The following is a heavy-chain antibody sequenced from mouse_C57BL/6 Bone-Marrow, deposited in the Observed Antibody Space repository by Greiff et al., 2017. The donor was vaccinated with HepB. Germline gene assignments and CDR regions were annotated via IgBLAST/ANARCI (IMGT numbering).Heavy chain of an antibody. J-gene: IGHJ4*01. Sequence: EVMLVESGGDLVKPGGSLKLSCAASGFTFSSYGMSWVRQTPDKRLEWVATISSGGSYTYYPDSVKGRFTISRDNAKNTLYLQMSSLKSEDTAMYYCARHDYYYGSSSHAMDYWGQGTSVTVSS. CDR2: ISSGGSYT. CDR3: ARHDYYYGSSSHAMDY. V-gene: IGHV5-6*01. CDR1: GFTFSSYG. D-gene: IGHD1-1*01.